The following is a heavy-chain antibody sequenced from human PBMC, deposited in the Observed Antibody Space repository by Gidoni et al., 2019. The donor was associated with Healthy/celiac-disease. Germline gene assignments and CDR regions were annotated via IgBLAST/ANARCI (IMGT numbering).Heavy chain of an antibody. CDR2: IYYSGST. CDR3: ARGYYYDSSGYSDLLDY. CDR1: GGSISRGGYY. J-gene: IGHJ4*02. V-gene: IGHV4-31*03. D-gene: IGHD3-22*01. Sequence: QVQLQESGPGLVKPSQTLSLTCTVSGGSISRGGYYWSWIRQHPGKGLEWIGYIYYSGSTYYNPSLKSRVTISVDTSKNQFSLKLSSVTAADTAVYYCARGYYYDSSGYSDLLDYWGQGTLVTVSS.